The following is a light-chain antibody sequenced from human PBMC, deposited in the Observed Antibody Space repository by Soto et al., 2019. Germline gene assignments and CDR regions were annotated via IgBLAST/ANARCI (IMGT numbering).Light chain of an antibody. J-gene: IGKJ4*01. V-gene: IGKV3-11*01. CDR3: QQRSNWPPT. Sequence: DIVLTQSPATLSLSPGERATLSCTASQSIGRYLVWYQQKPGQAPRLLIYDASKRATGIPARFSGSGSGTDFTLTISSLEPEDFAVYYCQQRSNWPPTFGGGTKVEIK. CDR2: DAS. CDR1: QSIGRY.